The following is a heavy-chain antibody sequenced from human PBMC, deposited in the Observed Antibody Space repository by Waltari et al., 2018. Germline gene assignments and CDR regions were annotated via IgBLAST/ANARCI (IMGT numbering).Heavy chain of an antibody. CDR1: GFTFSSYW. J-gene: IGHJ4*02. CDR2: INSDGSST. D-gene: IGHD5-12*01. CDR3: VRSKDGYNLVADY. Sequence: EVQLVESGGGLVQTGGSLRLSCAASGFTFSSYWMHRVRQAPGKGLVWVSRINSDGSSTSYADSVKGRFTISRDNAKNTLYLQMNSLRAEDTAVYYCVRSKDGYNLVADYWGQGSLVTVSS. V-gene: IGHV3-74*01.